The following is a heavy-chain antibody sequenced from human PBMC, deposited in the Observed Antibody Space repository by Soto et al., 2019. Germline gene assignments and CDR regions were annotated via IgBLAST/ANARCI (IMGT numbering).Heavy chain of an antibody. CDR1: GYSFTSYW. J-gene: IGHJ6*02. Sequence: GQALKISCKGSGYSFTSYWIGWVRQMPGKGLEWMGIIYPGDSDTRYSPSFQGQVTISADKSIRTAYLQWSSLKASDTAMYYCARPRYYVAGSYYKVDYYGMDVWGQG. D-gene: IGHD3-10*01. CDR3: ARPRYYVAGSYYKVDYYGMDV. V-gene: IGHV5-51*01. CDR2: IYPGDSDT.